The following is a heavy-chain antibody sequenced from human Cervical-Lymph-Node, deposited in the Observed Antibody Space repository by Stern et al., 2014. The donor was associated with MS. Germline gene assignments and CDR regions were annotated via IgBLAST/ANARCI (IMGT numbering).Heavy chain of an antibody. D-gene: IGHD6-19*01. CDR2: IIPMSGTT. V-gene: IGHV1-69*01. CDR1: GDTFSRFA. CDR3: AGTTSAWDNPFHFYGMDV. J-gene: IGHJ6*02. Sequence: VQLVESGAEVKKPGSSVKVSCKASGDTFSRFAFSWVRQTPGQGLEWMGGIIPMSGTTNYAQKFQGRVTVTADESTGTANMEMTSLTYEDTAVYYYAGTTSAWDNPFHFYGMDVWGQGTTVTVSS.